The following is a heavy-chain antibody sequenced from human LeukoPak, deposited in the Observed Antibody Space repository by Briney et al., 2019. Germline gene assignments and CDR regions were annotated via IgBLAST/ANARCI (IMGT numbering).Heavy chain of an antibody. J-gene: IGHJ6*02. CDR2: ISASGGST. V-gene: IGHV3-23*01. Sequence: GGSLRLSCAASGFTFSSYAMSWVRQAPGKGLEWVSTISASGGSTYYADSVKGRFTISRDNSKNTLYLQMNSLRAEDTAVYYCAKDTTAYIAGRYYYGMDAWGRGTSVTVSS. CDR3: AKDTTAYIAGRYYYGMDA. CDR1: GFTFSSYA. D-gene: IGHD6-6*01.